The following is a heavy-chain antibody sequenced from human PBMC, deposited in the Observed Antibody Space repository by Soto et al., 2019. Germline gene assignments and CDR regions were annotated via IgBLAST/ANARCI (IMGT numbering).Heavy chain of an antibody. CDR3: ARLLGYSSSSDQPPLDY. V-gene: IGHV4-34*01. CDR2: INHSGST. Sequence: PSETLSLTCAVYGGSFSGYYWSWIRQPPGKGLEWIGEINHSGSTNYNPSLKSRVTISVDTSKNQFSLKLSSVTAADTAVYYCARLLGYSSSSDQPPLDYWGQGTLVTVSS. D-gene: IGHD6-13*01. CDR1: GGSFSGYY. J-gene: IGHJ4*02.